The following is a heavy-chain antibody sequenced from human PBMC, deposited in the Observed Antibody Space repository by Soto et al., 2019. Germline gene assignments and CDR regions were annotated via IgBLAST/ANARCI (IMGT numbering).Heavy chain of an antibody. V-gene: IGHV3-7*01. J-gene: IGHJ3*02. CDR3: ARDGWAYCGGDCYPGGAFDI. CDR1: GFTFSNYW. CDR2: IKQDGSQK. Sequence: GGSLRLSCAASGFTFSNYWMSWVRQAPGKGLEWVANIKQDGSQKWYVDSVKGRFTISRDNSKNTLYLQMNSLRAEDTAVYYCARDGWAYCGGDCYPGGAFDIWGQGTMVTVSS. D-gene: IGHD2-21*02.